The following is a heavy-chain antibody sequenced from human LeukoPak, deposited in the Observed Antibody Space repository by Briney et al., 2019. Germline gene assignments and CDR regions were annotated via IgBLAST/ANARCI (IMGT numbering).Heavy chain of an antibody. CDR3: ARWMATVTTPDY. J-gene: IGHJ4*02. D-gene: IGHD4-11*01. Sequence: ASVQVSCKASGYTFNGFYLHRVRQAPGQGLEWMGWINPNSGGTNYAQKFQGRVTMTRDTSISTAYMELSRLRSDDTAVYYCARWMATVTTPDYWGQGTLVTVSS. V-gene: IGHV1-2*02. CDR1: GYTFNGFY. CDR2: INPNSGGT.